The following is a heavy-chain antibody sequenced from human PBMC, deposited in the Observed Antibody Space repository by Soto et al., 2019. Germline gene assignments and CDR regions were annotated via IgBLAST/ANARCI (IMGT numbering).Heavy chain of an antibody. D-gene: IGHD3-10*01. V-gene: IGHV3-21*01. Sequence: GGSLRLSCAASGFTFSSYSMNWVRQAPGKGLEWVSSISSSSSDIYYADSGKGRFTISRDNAKNSLYLQMNSLRAEETAVYYCARDRGLITMVRGVSLRGNAFDIWGQGTMVTVSS. J-gene: IGHJ3*02. CDR3: ARDRGLITMVRGVSLRGNAFDI. CDR1: GFTFSSYS. CDR2: ISSSSSDI.